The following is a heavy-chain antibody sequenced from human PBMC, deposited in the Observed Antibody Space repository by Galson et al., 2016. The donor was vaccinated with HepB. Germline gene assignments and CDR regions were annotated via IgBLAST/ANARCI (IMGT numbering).Heavy chain of an antibody. Sequence: SLRLSCAASGFTISSYGIHWVRQVPGKALEWVALIWHDGNNKLYADSVKGRFTTSRDNSKNTLYLQMNRLTVEDTAVYYCARDRFCSNTRCYGWLDPWGQGTLVTVSS. D-gene: IGHD2-2*01. J-gene: IGHJ5*02. CDR3: ARDRFCSNTRCYGWLDP. CDR1: GFTISSYG. V-gene: IGHV3-33*08. CDR2: IWHDGNNK.